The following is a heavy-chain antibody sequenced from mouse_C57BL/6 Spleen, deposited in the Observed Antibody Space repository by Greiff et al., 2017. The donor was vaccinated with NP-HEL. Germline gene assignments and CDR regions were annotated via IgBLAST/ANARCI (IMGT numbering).Heavy chain of an antibody. V-gene: IGHV2-2*01. CDR3: ASYDMAWFAY. J-gene: IGHJ3*01. D-gene: IGHD2-3*01. CDR1: GFSLTSYG. Sequence: VQVVESGPGLVQPSQCLSISCTVSGFSLTSYGVHWVRQSPGKGLEWLGVIWSGGSTDSNAAFISRLSISKDNSKSKVFFKMNSLQADDTAIYYCASYDMAWFAYWGQGTLVTVSA. CDR2: IWSGGST.